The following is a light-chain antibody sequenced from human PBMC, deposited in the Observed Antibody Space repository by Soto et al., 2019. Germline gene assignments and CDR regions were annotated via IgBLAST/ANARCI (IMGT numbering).Light chain of an antibody. CDR3: QQYYSTPPT. J-gene: IGKJ1*01. CDR2: WAS. CDR1: QSVLYSSNNKNY. Sequence: DIVMTQSPDSLAVSLGERATINCKSSQSVLYSSNNKNYLAWYQHKPGQPPKLLISWASTRESGVPDRFSGSGSGTDFTLTISSLQAEDVAVYYCQQYYSTPPTFGQGTKAEIK. V-gene: IGKV4-1*01.